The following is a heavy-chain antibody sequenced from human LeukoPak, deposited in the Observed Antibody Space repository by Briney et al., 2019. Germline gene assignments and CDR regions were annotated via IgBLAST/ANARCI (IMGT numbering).Heavy chain of an antibody. CDR1: GYTLTELS. CDR2: FDPEDGET. D-gene: IGHD5-18*01. V-gene: IGHV1-24*01. CDR3: ATVSPDGDIQLNWFDP. Sequence: GASVKVSCKVSGYTLTELSMHWVRQAPGKGLEWMGGFDPEDGETIYAQKLQGRVTMTEDTSTDTAYMELSSLRSEDTAVYYCATVSPDGDIQLNWFDPWGQGTLVTVSS. J-gene: IGHJ5*02.